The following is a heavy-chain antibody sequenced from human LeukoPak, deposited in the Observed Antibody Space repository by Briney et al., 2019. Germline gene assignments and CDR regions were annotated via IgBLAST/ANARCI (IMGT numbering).Heavy chain of an antibody. J-gene: IGHJ6*03. D-gene: IGHD6-13*01. V-gene: IGHV4-39*07. Sequence: SETLSLTCTVSGGSISSSSYYWGWIRQPPGKGLEWIGSIYYSGSTYYNPSLKSRVTISVDTSKNQFSLKLSSVTAADTAVYYCARVHSGGSRYSSSWYAYYYYMDVWGKGTTVTVSS. CDR1: GGSISSSSYY. CDR2: IYYSGST. CDR3: ARVHSGGSRYSSSWYAYYYYMDV.